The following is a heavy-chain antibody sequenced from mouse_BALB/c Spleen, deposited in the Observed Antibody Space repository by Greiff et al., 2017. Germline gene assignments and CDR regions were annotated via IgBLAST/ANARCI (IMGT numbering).Heavy chain of an antibody. CDR1: GFTFSSFG. V-gene: IGHV5-17*02. CDR3: ARSTGTEFAY. J-gene: IGHJ3*01. Sequence: DVQLVESGGGLVKPGGSLKLSCAASGFTFSSFGMHWVRQAPEKGLEWVAYISSGSSTIYYADTVKGRFTISRDNPKNTLFLQMTSLRSEDTAMYYCARSTGTEFAYWGQGTLVTVSA. CDR2: ISSGSSTI. D-gene: IGHD4-1*02.